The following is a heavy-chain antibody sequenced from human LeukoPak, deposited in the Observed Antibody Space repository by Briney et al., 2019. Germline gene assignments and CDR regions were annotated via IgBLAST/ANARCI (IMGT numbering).Heavy chain of an antibody. D-gene: IGHD3-3*01. Sequence: GGSLRLSCAASGFISSGDDMNWVRQAPGTGLDWVSGITGGGDNTFYADSVKGRFTISRDNSKNTVYLQMNSLRAEDTAIYYCAIVSWSGYHSWGQGILVTVSS. V-gene: IGHV3-23*01. CDR1: GFISSGDD. CDR2: ITGGGDNT. CDR3: AIVSWSGYHS. J-gene: IGHJ4*02.